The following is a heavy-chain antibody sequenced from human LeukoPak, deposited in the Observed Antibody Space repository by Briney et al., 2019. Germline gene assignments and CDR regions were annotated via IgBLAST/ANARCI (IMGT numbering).Heavy chain of an antibody. D-gene: IGHD6-13*01. J-gene: IGHJ4*02. V-gene: IGHV1-24*01. CDR3: ATGVTRAAGMFNY. Sequence: GASVKVSCKVSGCTLTELSMHWVRQAPGKGLEWMGGFDPEDGETIYAQKFQGRVTMTEDTSTDTAYMELSSLRSEDTAVYYCATGVTRAAGMFNYWGQGTLVTVSS. CDR2: FDPEDGET. CDR1: GCTLTELS.